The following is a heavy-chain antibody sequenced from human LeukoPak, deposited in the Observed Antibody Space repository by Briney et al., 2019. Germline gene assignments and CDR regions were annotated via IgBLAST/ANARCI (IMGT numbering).Heavy chain of an antibody. CDR2: ISSSGTYI. CDR3: ARAEYYYDSSGYSPTDY. D-gene: IGHD3-22*01. CDR1: GFTFSSYT. Sequence: GGSLRLSCAASGFTFSSYTMNWVRQTPGKGLEWVSSISSSGTYIYYADSLKDRFTISRHNAKNSLYLLMNSLRAEDTAVYYCARAEYYYDSSGYSPTDYWGQGTLVTVSS. V-gene: IGHV3-21*01. J-gene: IGHJ4*02.